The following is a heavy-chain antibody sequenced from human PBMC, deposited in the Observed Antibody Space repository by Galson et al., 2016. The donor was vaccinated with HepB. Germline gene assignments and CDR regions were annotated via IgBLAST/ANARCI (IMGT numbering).Heavy chain of an antibody. CDR1: GYIFTNYW. CDR3: ARIVEGSSEY. D-gene: IGHD2-21*01. J-gene: IGHJ4*02. CDR2: IYPGDSDT. Sequence: QSGAEVKKPGESLKISCKGSGYIFTNYWIAWVRQMPGKGLEWMGIIYPGDSDTRYSPSFQGQVSISVDKSISTAYLQWSSLKVSDTGMYYCARIVEGSSEYWGQGTLVTVSS. V-gene: IGHV5-51*01.